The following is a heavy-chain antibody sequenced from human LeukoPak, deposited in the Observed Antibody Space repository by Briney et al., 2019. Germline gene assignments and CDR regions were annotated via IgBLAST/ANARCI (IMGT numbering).Heavy chain of an antibody. Sequence: PPETLSLTCAVYGGSFSGYYWSWIRQPPGKGLEWIGSMYYSGSTYYNPSIKSRVTMSLDTSENQLSLKLSSVTAADTAVYYCARYGLLGISEINGFDNWGQGTMVTVSS. CDR2: MYYSGST. J-gene: IGHJ3*02. V-gene: IGHV4-34*10. CDR3: ARYGLLGISEINGFDN. D-gene: IGHD2-15*01. CDR1: GGSFSGYY.